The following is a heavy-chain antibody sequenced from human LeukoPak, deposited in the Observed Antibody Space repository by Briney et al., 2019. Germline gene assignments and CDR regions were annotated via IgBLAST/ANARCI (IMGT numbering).Heavy chain of an antibody. Sequence: GASVKVSCKASGYTFISYGISWVRQAPGQGLEWMGWIGAYNGNTKYAQNLQGRVTMTTDTSTTTAYMELRSLRSDDTAVYYCARDWAIAARTNCFDPWGQGTLVTVSS. CDR2: IGAYNGNT. CDR1: GYTFISYG. D-gene: IGHD6-6*01. J-gene: IGHJ5*02. V-gene: IGHV1-18*01. CDR3: ARDWAIAARTNCFDP.